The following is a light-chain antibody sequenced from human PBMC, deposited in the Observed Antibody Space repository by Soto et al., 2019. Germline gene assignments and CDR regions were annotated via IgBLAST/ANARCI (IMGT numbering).Light chain of an antibody. CDR2: GAS. CDR1: QSVSSSY. V-gene: IGKV3-20*01. CDR3: QQYGSSPIT. J-gene: IGKJ5*01. Sequence: EIVLTQSPGTLSLSPGERATLSCRASQSVSSSYLAWYQQKPGQAPRLLIYGASSRATGIPDRFSGSGSGTDFTLPISRLEPEDFAVYYCQQYGSSPITXGQGTRLEIK.